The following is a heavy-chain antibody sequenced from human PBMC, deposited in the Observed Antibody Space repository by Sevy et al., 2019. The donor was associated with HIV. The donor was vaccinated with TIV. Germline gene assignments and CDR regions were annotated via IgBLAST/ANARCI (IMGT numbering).Heavy chain of an antibody. CDR3: ASDYSGYYNA. V-gene: IGHV3-21*01. CDR1: GFTFSSYT. D-gene: IGHD5-12*01. Sequence: GGSLRLSCAASGFTFSSYTINWVRQAPGKGLEWVSTISSSSNYIYNVDSVKGRFTISRDNAKNSLYLQMINIRAEDTAEYYCASDYSGYYNAWGQGTLVTVSS. J-gene: IGHJ5*02. CDR2: ISSSSNYI.